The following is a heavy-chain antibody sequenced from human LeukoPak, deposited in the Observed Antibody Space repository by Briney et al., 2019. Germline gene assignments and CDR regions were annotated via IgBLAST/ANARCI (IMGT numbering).Heavy chain of an antibody. Sequence: ASVKVSCKVSGYTLTELSMHWVRQAPGKGLEWMGGFDPEDGETIYAQKFQGRVTMTEDTSTDTAYMELSSLRSEDTGVYYCARALNAGTAMVIDYWGQGTLVTVSS. CDR3: ARALNAGTAMVIDY. J-gene: IGHJ4*02. D-gene: IGHD5-18*01. CDR2: FDPEDGET. CDR1: GYTLTELS. V-gene: IGHV1-24*01.